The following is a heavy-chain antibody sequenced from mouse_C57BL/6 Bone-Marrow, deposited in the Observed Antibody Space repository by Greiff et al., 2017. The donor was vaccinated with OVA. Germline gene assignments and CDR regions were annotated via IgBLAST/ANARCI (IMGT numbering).Heavy chain of an antibody. CDR1: GFTFSSYA. Sequence: EVKLVESGGGLVKPGGSLKLSCAASGFTFSSYAMSWVRQTPEKRLEWVATISDGGSYTYYPDNVKGRFTISRDNAKNNLYLQMSHLKSEDTAMYYCAREPNWVCAYWGQGTLVTVSA. D-gene: IGHD4-1*01. J-gene: IGHJ3*01. V-gene: IGHV5-4*01. CDR2: ISDGGSYT. CDR3: AREPNWVCAY.